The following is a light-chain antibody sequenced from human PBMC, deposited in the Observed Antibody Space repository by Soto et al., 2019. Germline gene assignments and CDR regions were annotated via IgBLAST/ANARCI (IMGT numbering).Light chain of an antibody. J-gene: IGKJ4*01. Sequence: DIQMTQSPSTLSASVGDRVTIACRASQSISPWLAWYQQKPGKAPKLLIYKASILESGVPSRFSGSGSATEFTLTISSLQPEDCASYYCQQYETLPLTFGGGTKVEIK. CDR3: QQYETLPLT. CDR1: QSISPW. CDR2: KAS. V-gene: IGKV1-5*03.